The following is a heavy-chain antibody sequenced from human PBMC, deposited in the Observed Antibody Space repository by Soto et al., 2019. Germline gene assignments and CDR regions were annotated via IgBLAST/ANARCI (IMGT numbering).Heavy chain of an antibody. CDR1: GFTFSSYG. J-gene: IGHJ4*02. V-gene: IGHV3-30*18. CDR3: AKSGSVYAIRDYFDY. CDR2: ISYDGSNK. Sequence: GGSLRLSCAASGFTFSSYGMHWVRQAPGKGLEWVAVISYDGSNKYYADSVKGRFTISRDNSKNTLYLQMNSLRAEDTAVYYCAKSGSVYAIRDYFDYWGRGXLVTVSS. D-gene: IGHD2-8*01.